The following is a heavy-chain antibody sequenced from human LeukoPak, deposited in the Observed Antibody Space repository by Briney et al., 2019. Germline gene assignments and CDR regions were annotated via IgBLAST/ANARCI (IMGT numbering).Heavy chain of an antibody. V-gene: IGHV3-33*01. Sequence: GRSLRLSCAASGFTFSSYGMHWVRQAPGKGLEWVAVIWYDGSNKYYADSVKGRFTISRDNSKNTLYLQMNSLRAEDAAVYYCATKSPYYYGMDVWGQGTTVTVSS. J-gene: IGHJ6*02. CDR1: GFTFSSYG. CDR3: ATKSPYYYGMDV. CDR2: IWYDGSNK.